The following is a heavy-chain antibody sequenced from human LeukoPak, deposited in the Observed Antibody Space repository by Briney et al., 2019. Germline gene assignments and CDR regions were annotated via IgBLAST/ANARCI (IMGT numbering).Heavy chain of an antibody. D-gene: IGHD3-22*01. CDR2: INPNSGGT. V-gene: IGHV1-2*02. Sequence: ASVKVSCKVSGYTLTELSMHWVRQAPGQGLEWMGWINPNSGGTNYAQKFQGRVTMTRDTSISTAYMELSRLRSDDTAVYYCAMMTTMIVVGGDFDYWGQGALVTVSS. CDR3: AMMTTMIVVGGDFDY. J-gene: IGHJ4*02. CDR1: GYTLTELS.